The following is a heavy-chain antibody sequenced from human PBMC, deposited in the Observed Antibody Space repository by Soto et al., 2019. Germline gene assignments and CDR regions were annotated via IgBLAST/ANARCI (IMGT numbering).Heavy chain of an antibody. D-gene: IGHD3-10*01. CDR1: DGSFNGYF. CDR2: IKHSGDT. Sequence: QVQLHQWGAGLLKPSETLSLSCAVYDGSFNGYFWTWIRQPPGKGLEWIGEIKHSGDTNYNASLKSRVTIXXDTSKNQFSLKLASMTAADTAVYYCARGRGKGFDPWGQGTLVTVSS. J-gene: IGHJ5*02. V-gene: IGHV4-34*01. CDR3: ARGRGKGFDP.